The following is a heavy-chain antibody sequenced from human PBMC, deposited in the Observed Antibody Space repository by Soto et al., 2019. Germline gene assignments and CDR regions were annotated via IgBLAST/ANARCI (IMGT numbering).Heavy chain of an antibody. V-gene: IGHV1-18*01. Sequence: QVQLVQSGAEVKKPGASVTVSCKASGYTFTTYGVSWVRQAPGQGLEWLGWINGYNGNAKYAENLQGRVTMTTDTSTSTAYMELRSLRSDDTAVYHCARMGDVPYYYYGMDVWGQGTTVTVSS. D-gene: IGHD3-16*01. CDR3: ARMGDVPYYYYGMDV. J-gene: IGHJ6*02. CDR2: INGYNGNA. CDR1: GYTFTTYG.